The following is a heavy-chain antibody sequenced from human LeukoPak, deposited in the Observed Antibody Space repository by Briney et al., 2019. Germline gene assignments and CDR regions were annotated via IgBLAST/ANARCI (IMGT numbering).Heavy chain of an antibody. CDR2: ISDTGST. CDR3: ARVRGSYCDY. J-gene: IGHJ4*02. V-gene: IGHV4-59*01. D-gene: IGHD1-26*01. Sequence: PSETLSLTCTVSGGSISIFYWSWIRQSPGKGLEWIGYISDTGSTNYNPSFKSRVAISLDTSRNQFSLNLGSVTAADTAVYYCARVRGSYCDYWGQGTLVTVSS. CDR1: GGSISIFY.